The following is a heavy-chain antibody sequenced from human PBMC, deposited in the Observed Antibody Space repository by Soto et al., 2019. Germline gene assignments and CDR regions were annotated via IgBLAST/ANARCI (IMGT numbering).Heavy chain of an antibody. J-gene: IGHJ3*02. Sequence: QVQLVESGGGVVQPGRSLRLSCAASGFTFSSYGMHWVRQAPGKGLEWVAVIWYDGSNKYYADSVKGRFTISRDNSKNTLYLQMNSLRAEDTAVYYCARDGTGTTAFDIWGQGTMVTVSS. D-gene: IGHD1-7*01. CDR1: GFTFSSYG. CDR2: IWYDGSNK. CDR3: ARDGTGTTAFDI. V-gene: IGHV3-33*01.